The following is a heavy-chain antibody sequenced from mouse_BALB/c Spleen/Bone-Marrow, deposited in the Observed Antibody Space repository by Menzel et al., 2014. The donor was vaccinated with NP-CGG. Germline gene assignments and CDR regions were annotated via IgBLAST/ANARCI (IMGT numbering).Heavy chain of an antibody. CDR1: GFSLSRYN. J-gene: IGHJ4*01. CDR3: ARKDGGYYVMDC. CDR2: IWGGGGT. Sequence: QVQLKQSGPGLVAPSQNLSITCTVSGFSLSRYNIHWIRQPPGKGLEWLGMIWGGGGTDHNSALKSRLRISKDNSKSQIFLKINSLQIDDTAMYYCARKDGGYYVMDCWGQGTSVTVSS. D-gene: IGHD2-3*01. V-gene: IGHV2-6-4*01.